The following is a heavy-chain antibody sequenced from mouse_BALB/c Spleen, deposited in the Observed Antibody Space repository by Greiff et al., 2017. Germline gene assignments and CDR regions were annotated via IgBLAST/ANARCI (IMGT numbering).Heavy chain of an antibody. V-gene: IGHV1S130*01. CDR2: IHPNSGNT. CDR1: GYTFTSYW. Sequence: VQLQQPGAELVKPGASVKLSCKASGYTFTSYWMHWVKQRPGQGLEWIGEIHPNSGNTNYNEKFKGKATLTVDTSSSTAYVDLSSLTSEDSAVYYCARYYRYLDYWGQGTTLTVSS. J-gene: IGHJ2*01. D-gene: IGHD2-14*01. CDR3: ARYYRYLDY.